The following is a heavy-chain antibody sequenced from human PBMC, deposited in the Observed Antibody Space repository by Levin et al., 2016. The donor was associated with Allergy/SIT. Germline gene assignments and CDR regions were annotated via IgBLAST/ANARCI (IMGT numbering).Heavy chain of an antibody. CDR1: GFSLSTSGMC. D-gene: IGHD4-11*01. J-gene: IGHJ3*02. V-gene: IGHV2-5*08. Sequence: SGPTLVKPTQTLTLTCTFSGFSLSTSGMCVSWIRQPPGKALEWLALIDWDDDKRYSPSLKSRLTITKDTSKNQVVLTMTNMDPVDTATYYCAHSALPDYSNYVEAPSAFDIWGQGTMVTVSS. CDR3: AHSALPDYSNYVEAPSAFDI. CDR2: IDWDDDK.